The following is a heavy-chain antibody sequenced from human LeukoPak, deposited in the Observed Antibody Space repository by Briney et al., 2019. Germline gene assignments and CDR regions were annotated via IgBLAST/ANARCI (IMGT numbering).Heavy chain of an antibody. V-gene: IGHV3-64D*06. CDR2: ISPEGKDT. Sequence: GGSLRLSCSASGFNFNTCPMHWLRQAPGKGLELVAAISPEGKDTYYADSVKGRFTISRDNSRNTLYLQMSGLRVEDTAVYYCVKERPFYDYWGQGTLVTVSS. D-gene: IGHD2/OR15-2a*01. CDR3: VKERPFYDY. J-gene: IGHJ4*02. CDR1: GFNFNTCP.